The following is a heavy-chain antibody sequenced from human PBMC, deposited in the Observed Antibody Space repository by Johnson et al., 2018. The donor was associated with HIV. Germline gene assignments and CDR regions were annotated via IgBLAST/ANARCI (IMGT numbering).Heavy chain of an antibody. J-gene: IGHJ3*02. V-gene: IGHV3-66*02. CDR1: GFTVSSNY. D-gene: IGHD3-16*01. CDR2: IYSGGGA. Sequence: VQLVESGGGLVQPGGSLRVSCAASGFTVSSNYMSWVRQAPGQGLEWVSVIYSGGGAYYTDSVKGRFTISRDNSKNTLYLQMNSLRPEDTAVYYCARRFGAAFDIWGQGTMVTVSS. CDR3: ARRFGAAFDI.